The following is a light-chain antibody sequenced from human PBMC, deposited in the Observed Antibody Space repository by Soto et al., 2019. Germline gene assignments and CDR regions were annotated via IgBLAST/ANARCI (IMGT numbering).Light chain of an antibody. V-gene: IGLV1-40*01. CDR3: QSYDNSLSGNV. Sequence: QPVLTQPPSVSGAPGQRVTFSCTGSSSNIGSGYDVHWYQQLPGTAPKLLIYGNNNRPSGVPDRFSGSKSGTSASLVITGLQAEDEADYYCQSYDNSLSGNVFGTGTKLTVL. J-gene: IGLJ1*01. CDR2: GNN. CDR1: SSNIGSGYD.